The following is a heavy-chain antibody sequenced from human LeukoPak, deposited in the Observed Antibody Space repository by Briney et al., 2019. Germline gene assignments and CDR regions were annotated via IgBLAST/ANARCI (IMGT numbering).Heavy chain of an antibody. D-gene: IGHD3-10*01. CDR3: ARATYGSNYGMDV. V-gene: IGHV3-30*04. CDR2: ISYDGSNK. J-gene: IGHJ6*02. CDR1: GFTFSSYA. Sequence: QPGRSLRLSCAASGFTFSSYAMHWVRQAPARGLSWVAVISYDGSNKYYADSVKGRFTISRDNSKNTLYLQMNSLRAEDTAVYYCARATYGSNYGMDVWGQGTTVTVSS.